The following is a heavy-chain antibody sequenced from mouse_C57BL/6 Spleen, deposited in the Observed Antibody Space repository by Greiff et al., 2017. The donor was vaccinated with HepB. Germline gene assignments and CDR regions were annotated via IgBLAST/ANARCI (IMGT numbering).Heavy chain of an antibody. D-gene: IGHD1-1*01. V-gene: IGHV1-52*01. J-gene: IGHJ1*03. Sequence: QVQLQQSGAELVRPGSSVKLSCKASGYTFTSYWMHWVKQRPIQGLEWIGNIDPSDSETHYNQKFKDKATLTVDKSSSTAYMQLSSLTSEDSAVYYCSRRVYYGSSYGYFDVWGTGTTVTVSS. CDR3: SRRVYYGSSYGYFDV. CDR2: IDPSDSET. CDR1: GYTFTSYW.